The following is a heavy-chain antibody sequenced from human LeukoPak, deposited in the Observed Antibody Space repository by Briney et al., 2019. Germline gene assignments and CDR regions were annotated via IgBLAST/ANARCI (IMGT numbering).Heavy chain of an antibody. CDR2: ISYDGSNK. J-gene: IGHJ4*02. Sequence: GRSLRLSCAASGFTFSSYAMHWVRQAPGKGLEWVAVISYDGSNKYYADSVKGRFTISRDNSKNTLYLQMNSLRAEDTAVYYCARDTPYYYGSGSYYPNFVYWGQGTLVTVSS. D-gene: IGHD3-10*01. CDR1: GFTFSSYA. CDR3: ARDTPYYYGSGSYYPNFVY. V-gene: IGHV3-30*04.